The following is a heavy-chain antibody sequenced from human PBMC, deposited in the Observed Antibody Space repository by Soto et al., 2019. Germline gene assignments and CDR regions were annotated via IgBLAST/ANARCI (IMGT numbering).Heavy chain of an antibody. V-gene: IGHV4-59*01. J-gene: IGHJ4*02. Sequence: SETLSLTSTLSGGSISVYYWSWIRQPLRQALEWIGYIDDSGSPSYIPPRRSRVIISPDTSKSLLSLKLGSATAADTAVYYCAGGVGSSPTRYWGRGTLGTVSS. CDR1: GGSISVYY. CDR3: AGGVGSSPTRY. CDR2: IDDSGSP. D-gene: IGHD1-26*01.